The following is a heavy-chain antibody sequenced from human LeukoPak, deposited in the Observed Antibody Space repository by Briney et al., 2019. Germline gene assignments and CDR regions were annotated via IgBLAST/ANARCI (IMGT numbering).Heavy chain of an antibody. CDR2: IRYDGSSK. J-gene: IGHJ4*02. CDR1: GFTFSSYG. Sequence: PGGSLRLSCAASGFTFSSYGIHWVRQAPGKGLEWVAFIRYDGSSKFYADSVKGRFTISRDNSKNALHLQMHSLRAEDRAVYYCAKGGTSSRYSRSDYWGQGSLVTVSS. CDR3: AKGGTSSRYSRSDY. D-gene: IGHD3-22*01. V-gene: IGHV3-30*02.